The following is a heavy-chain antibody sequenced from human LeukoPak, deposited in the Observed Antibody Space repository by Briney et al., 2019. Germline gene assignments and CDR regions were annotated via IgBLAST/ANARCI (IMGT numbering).Heavy chain of an antibody. J-gene: IGHJ6*03. V-gene: IGHV1-18*01. CDR2: ISAYNGNT. CDR3: ARADSGWYGDYYYYYMDV. Sequence: ASVKVSCKASGYTFTSYGISWVRQAPGQGLEWMGWISAYNGNTNYAQKLQGRVTTTTDTSTSTAYMELRSLRSDDTAVYYCARADSGWYGDYYYYYMDVWGKGTTVTVSS. D-gene: IGHD6-19*01. CDR1: GYTFTSYG.